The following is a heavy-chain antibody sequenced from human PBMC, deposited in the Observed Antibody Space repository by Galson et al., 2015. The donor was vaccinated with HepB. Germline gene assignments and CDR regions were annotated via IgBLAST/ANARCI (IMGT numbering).Heavy chain of an antibody. CDR1: GFTFSRYC. D-gene: IGHD2-8*01. CDR3: ARSVYFNVDY. Sequence: SLRLSCAASGFTFSRYCMAWVRQAPGKGLEWVSYINGSESEKNYADSVKGRFTISRDNAKNSLYLQMNSLRAEDTAVYYCARSVYFNVDYWGQGTLGTVS. J-gene: IGHJ4*02. V-gene: IGHV3-48*01. CDR2: INGSESEK.